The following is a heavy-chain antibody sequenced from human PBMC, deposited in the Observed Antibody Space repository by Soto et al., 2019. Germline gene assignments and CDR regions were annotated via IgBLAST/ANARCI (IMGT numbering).Heavy chain of an antibody. CDR2: IYYSGST. D-gene: IGHD3-9*01. CDR1: GGSISSYY. CDR3: ARRGSLRYFDWFFDY. J-gene: IGHJ4*02. Sequence: SETLSLTCTVSGGSISSYYWSWIRQPPGKGLEWIGYIYYSGSTNYNPSFKNRVTISVDTSKNQFSLKLSSVTAADTAVYYCARRGSLRYFDWFFDYWGQGTLVTVSS. V-gene: IGHV4-59*08.